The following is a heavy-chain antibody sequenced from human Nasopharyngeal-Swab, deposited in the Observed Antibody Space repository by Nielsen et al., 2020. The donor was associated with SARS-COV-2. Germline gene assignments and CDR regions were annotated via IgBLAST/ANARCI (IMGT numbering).Heavy chain of an antibody. Sequence: GESLKISCKGSGYSFTSYWISWVRQMPGKGLEWMGRIDPSDSYTNYSPSFQGQVTISADKSISTAYLQWSSLKASDTAMYYCARHAKIDSGITWAGWAPWGKGTTVTVSS. V-gene: IGHV5-10-1*04. CDR2: IDPSDSYT. J-gene: IGHJ6*04. CDR1: GYSFTSYW. D-gene: IGHD1-26*01. CDR3: ARHAKIDSGITWAGWAP.